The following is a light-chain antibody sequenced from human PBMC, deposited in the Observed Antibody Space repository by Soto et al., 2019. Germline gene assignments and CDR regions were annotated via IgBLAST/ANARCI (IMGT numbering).Light chain of an antibody. CDR2: AAS. CDR1: QTVGTF. J-gene: IGKJ1*01. CDR3: QQSYSIRSWT. Sequence: DIQMTQSRSSLSSSVGDIFTITCRSSQTVGTFLNWYQQRPGRAPNLLIYAASNLPTGVPSRFSGSGSGTDFTLTINSLQPEDFGTYYCQQSYSIRSWTFGQGTKVDIK. V-gene: IGKV1-39*01.